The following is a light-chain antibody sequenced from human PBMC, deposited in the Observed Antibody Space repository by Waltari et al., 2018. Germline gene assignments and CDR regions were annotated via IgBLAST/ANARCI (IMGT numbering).Light chain of an antibody. CDR1: QSISSSY. J-gene: IGKJ2*01. CDR2: GAS. V-gene: IGKV3-20*01. CDR3: QYYSTSPPYT. Sequence: EIVLTQSPGTLSLSSGDRATLSCRASQSISSSYLAWYQQKLGQAPMLFIYGASTRATGIPDRFSGSGSGTDFTLTISRLEPEDFAVYYCQYYSTSPPYTFGQGTKLEIK.